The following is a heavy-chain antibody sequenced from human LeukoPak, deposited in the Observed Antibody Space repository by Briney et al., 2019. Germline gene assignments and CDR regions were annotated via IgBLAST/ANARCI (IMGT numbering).Heavy chain of an antibody. J-gene: IGHJ4*02. CDR1: GFTFSSYS. CDR3: ARVGTSGWTSDY. Sequence: GGYLRLFCAASGFTFSSYSINWVRQAPGKGLEWLSYISSSSRTISYADSLKGRFTVSRDNAKNALDLQMNSLRVEDTAVYYCARVGTSGWTSDYWGQGTLVTVSS. D-gene: IGHD6-19*01. CDR2: ISSSSRTI. V-gene: IGHV3-48*04.